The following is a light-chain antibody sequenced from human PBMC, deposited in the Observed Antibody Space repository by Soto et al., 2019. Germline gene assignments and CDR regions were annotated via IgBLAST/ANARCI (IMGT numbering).Light chain of an antibody. Sequence: QYALTQPASVSGSPGQSITISCTGTSSDIGRYKFVSWYQHHPGKAPKLLIYDVTNRPSGVSNRFFGSKSGNTASLTISGLQADYEAVYYCCSYSTTMANVFGTGTKLTVL. V-gene: IGLV2-14*03. CDR3: CSYSTTMANV. CDR1: SSDIGRYKF. J-gene: IGLJ1*01. CDR2: DVT.